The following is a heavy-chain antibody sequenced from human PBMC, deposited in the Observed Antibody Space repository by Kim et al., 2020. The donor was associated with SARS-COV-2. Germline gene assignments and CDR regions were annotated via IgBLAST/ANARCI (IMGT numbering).Heavy chain of an antibody. CDR1: GYTFTGYY. CDR3: ARDETVTFRVDY. Sequence: ASVKVSCKASGYTFTGYYMHWVRQAPGQGLEWMGRINPNSGGTNYAQKFQGRVTMTRDTSISTAYMELSRLRSDDTAVYYCARDETVTFRVDYWGQGTLVTVSS. D-gene: IGHD4-4*01. V-gene: IGHV1-2*06. J-gene: IGHJ4*02. CDR2: INPNSGGT.